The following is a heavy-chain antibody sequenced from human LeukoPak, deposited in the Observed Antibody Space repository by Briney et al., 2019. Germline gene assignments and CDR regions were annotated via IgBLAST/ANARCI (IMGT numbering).Heavy chain of an antibody. Sequence: ASVKVSCKFSGYTFTMYGISWVRQAPGQGLEWMGWTSVYNGNTEYVQKFQGRVTITADKSTSTAYMELSSLRSEDTAVYYCARVDGSGSSANNYGMDVWGQGTTVTVSS. CDR3: ARVDGSGSSANNYGMDV. J-gene: IGHJ6*02. V-gene: IGHV1-18*01. CDR2: TSVYNGNT. CDR1: GYTFTMYG. D-gene: IGHD3-10*01.